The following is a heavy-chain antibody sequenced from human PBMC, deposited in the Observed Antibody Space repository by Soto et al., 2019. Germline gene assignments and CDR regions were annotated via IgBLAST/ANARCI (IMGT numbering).Heavy chain of an antibody. CDR1: GFTFINYA. V-gene: IGHV3-23*01. CDR2: ISGGGDRA. Sequence: EVQLLESGGGLVQPGGSLRLSCVGSGFTFINYAMNWVRQTPGKGLEWVSTISGGGDRAFDADPVKGRFTISRDNSKNTVNLQMNSLRADDTAVYYCARKVLGSTSRPDWWYFDLWGRGSLVSVS. J-gene: IGHJ2*01. D-gene: IGHD2-2*01. CDR3: ARKVLGSTSRPDWWYFDL.